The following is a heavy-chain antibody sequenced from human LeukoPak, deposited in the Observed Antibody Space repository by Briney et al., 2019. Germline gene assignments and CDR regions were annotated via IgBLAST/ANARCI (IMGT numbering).Heavy chain of an antibody. CDR1: GGSISSGGYY. CDR2: IYYSGST. CDR3: ARGTYYDILTGYTFDY. J-gene: IGHJ4*02. V-gene: IGHV4-31*03. D-gene: IGHD3-9*01. Sequence: SETLSLTCTVSGGSISSGGYYWSWIRQHPGKGLEWIRYIYYSGSTYYNPSLKSRVTISVDTSKNQFSLKLSSVTAADTAVYYCARGTYYDILTGYTFDYWGQGTLVTVSS.